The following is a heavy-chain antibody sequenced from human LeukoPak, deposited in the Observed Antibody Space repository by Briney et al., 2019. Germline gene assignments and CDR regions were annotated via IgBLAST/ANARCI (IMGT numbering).Heavy chain of an antibody. CDR2: INHSGST. V-gene: IGHV4-34*01. D-gene: IGHD2-15*01. Sequence: SETLSLTCAVYGGSFSGYYWSWIRQPPGKGLEWIGEINHSGSTNYNPSLKSRVTISVDTSKNQLSLKLGSVTAADTAVYYCARGHYCSGGSCYSSWFDPWGQGTLVTVSS. CDR1: GGSFSGYY. J-gene: IGHJ5*02. CDR3: ARGHYCSGGSCYSSWFDP.